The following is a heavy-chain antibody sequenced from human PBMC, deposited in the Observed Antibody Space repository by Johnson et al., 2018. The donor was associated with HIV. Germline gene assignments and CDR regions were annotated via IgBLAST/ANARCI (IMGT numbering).Heavy chain of an antibody. V-gene: IGHV3-20*04. D-gene: IGHD3-10*01. CDR3: ARDRGGRFRERDAFDI. CDR2: INWNGNTR. Sequence: VKLVESGGGVVRPGGSLRLSCAASGFTFDDYGMTWVRQAPGKGLEWVSGINWNGNTRDYVDSVKGRFTISRDNAKNSLLLQMNSLRAEDTAVYYCARDRGGRFRERDAFDIWGQGTMVTVSS. J-gene: IGHJ3*02. CDR1: GFTFDDYG.